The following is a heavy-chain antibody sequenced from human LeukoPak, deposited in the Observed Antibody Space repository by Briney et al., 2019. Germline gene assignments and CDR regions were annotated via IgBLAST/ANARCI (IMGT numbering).Heavy chain of an antibody. V-gene: IGHV3-23*01. CDR1: GFTFSSYA. D-gene: IGHD3-22*01. CDR3: GLQKPITMIVVPFDY. J-gene: IGHJ4*02. CDR2: ISGSGGST. Sequence: GGSLRLSCAASGFTFSSYAMSWVRQAPGKGLEWVSAISGSGGSTYYADSVKGRFTISRDNSKNTLYLQMNSLRAEDTAVYYCGLQKPITMIVVPFDYWGQGTLVTVSS.